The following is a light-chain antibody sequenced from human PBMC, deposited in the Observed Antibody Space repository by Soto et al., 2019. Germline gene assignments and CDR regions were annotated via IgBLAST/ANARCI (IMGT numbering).Light chain of an antibody. J-gene: IGLJ1*01. Sequence: QSALTQPASVSGSPGQSITISCTGTSSDVGGFNFVSWYQQHPGKAPQLIMYDVSNRPSGVSNRLSGSKSGNTASPTISGLQAEDEADYYCSSYRSSSTLGVFGTGTKLTVL. V-gene: IGLV2-14*01. CDR2: DVS. CDR1: SSDVGGFNF. CDR3: SSYRSSSTLGV.